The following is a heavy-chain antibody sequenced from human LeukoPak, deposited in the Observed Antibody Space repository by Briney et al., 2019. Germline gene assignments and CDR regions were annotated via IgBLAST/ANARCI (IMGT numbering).Heavy chain of an antibody. V-gene: IGHV1-18*01. CDR1: RYSFTSYG. Sequence: ASVKVSCKASRYSFTSYGISWVRQAPGQGLEWMGWISAYNGNTNYAQKLQGRVTMTTDTSTSTAYMELRSLRSDDTAVYYCARSAIFDSSGYLPGYWGQGTLVTVSS. D-gene: IGHD3-22*01. CDR2: ISAYNGNT. J-gene: IGHJ4*02. CDR3: ARSAIFDSSGYLPGY.